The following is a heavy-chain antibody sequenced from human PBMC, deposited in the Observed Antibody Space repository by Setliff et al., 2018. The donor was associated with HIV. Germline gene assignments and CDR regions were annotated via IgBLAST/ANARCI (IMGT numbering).Heavy chain of an antibody. V-gene: IGHV4-61*02. CDR1: GDSISSGSYY. D-gene: IGHD1-26*01. CDR3: ARVGGGYSGVYFNFPFDS. CDR2: IYTSGST. J-gene: IGHJ4*02. Sequence: SETLSLTCTVSGDSISSGSYYWSWIRQPAGKGLEWIGRIYTSGSTNYNPSLKSRVTISVDTSKNQFSLKLSSVTAADTAVYYCARVGGGYSGVYFNFPFDSWGQGTLVTVSS.